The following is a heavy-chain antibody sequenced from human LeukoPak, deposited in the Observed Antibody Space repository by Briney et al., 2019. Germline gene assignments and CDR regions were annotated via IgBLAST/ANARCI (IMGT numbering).Heavy chain of an antibody. Sequence: GGSLRLSCAASGFTFSSYGMHWVRQAPGKGLEWVAFIRYDGSNKYYADSVKGRFTISRDNSKNTLYLQMNSLRAEDTAVYYCAKWGVRIAAADHFDYWGQGTLVTVSS. J-gene: IGHJ4*02. CDR2: IRYDGSNK. V-gene: IGHV3-30*02. D-gene: IGHD6-13*01. CDR3: AKWGVRIAAADHFDY. CDR1: GFTFSSYG.